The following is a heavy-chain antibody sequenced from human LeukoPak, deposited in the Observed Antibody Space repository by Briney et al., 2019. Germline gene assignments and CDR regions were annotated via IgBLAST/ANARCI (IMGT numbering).Heavy chain of an antibody. CDR2: INPKSGGT. CDR3: AREISSWYWGYFDY. D-gene: IGHD6-13*01. J-gene: IGHJ4*02. Sequence: ASVKVSCKASGYTFTGYSMHWVRLAPGQGLEWMGWINPKSGGTNYALKFQGRVTMTRDTSIITAYMELSRLGSDDTAVYYCAREISSWYWGYFDYWGQGTLVTVSS. CDR1: GYTFTGYS. V-gene: IGHV1-2*02.